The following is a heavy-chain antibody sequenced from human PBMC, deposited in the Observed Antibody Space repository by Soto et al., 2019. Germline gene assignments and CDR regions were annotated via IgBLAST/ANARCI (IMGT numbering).Heavy chain of an antibody. V-gene: IGHV3-72*01. Sequence: EVQLVASGGGLVQPGGSLRLSCVASGFSLSDHYMDWVRQAPGKGLEWLGLIRSEPYGYTTNYAASVKGRFTISRDDSKTSLFLQMDSLTGEDAAIYDWADVTWKRDYVPWGQGTLVTVSS. CDR1: GFSLSDHY. J-gene: IGHJ4*02. D-gene: IGHD4-17*01. CDR3: ADVTWKRDYVP. CDR2: IRSEPYGYTT.